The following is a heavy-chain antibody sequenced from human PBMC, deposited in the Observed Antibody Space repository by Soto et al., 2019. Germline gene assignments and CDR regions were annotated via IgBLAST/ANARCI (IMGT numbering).Heavy chain of an antibody. CDR1: GFTFSDSW. CDR3: VRGGSNYAS. CDR2: IKPDESEK. V-gene: IGHV3-7*01. D-gene: IGHD4-4*01. J-gene: IGHJ5*02. Sequence: LRLSCTASGFTFSDSWMTWVRQAPGKGLEWVARIKPDESEKKYADSVKGRFSLSRDNAKNSMYLQMDSLRGEDTAVYYCVRGGSNYASWGQGTLVTVSS.